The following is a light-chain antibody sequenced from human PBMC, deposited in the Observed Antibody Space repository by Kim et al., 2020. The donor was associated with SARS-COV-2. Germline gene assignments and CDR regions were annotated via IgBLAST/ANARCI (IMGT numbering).Light chain of an antibody. J-gene: IGKJ4*01. Sequence: AIQLTQSPSSLSASVGDRVTITCRASQGITSALAWYQQKSGKAPRLLIYDASNLQTGVPSRFSGSKSETDFTLTISSLQPEDSATYYCQQFNSYPLTFGGGTKLEI. CDR1: QGITSA. V-gene: IGKV1-13*02. CDR2: DAS. CDR3: QQFNSYPLT.